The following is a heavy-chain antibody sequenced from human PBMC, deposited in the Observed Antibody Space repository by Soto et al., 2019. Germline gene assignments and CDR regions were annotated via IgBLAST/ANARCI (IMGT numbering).Heavy chain of an antibody. D-gene: IGHD6-13*01. CDR1: GFTFSTCW. V-gene: IGHV3-74*03. Sequence: GGSLRLSCAASGFTFSTCWMNWVRQAPGEGLEWVARINRDGSTTTYADSVKGRFTVSRDNAKNSLYLQMNSLRADDTAVYYCARDSLTAPGTFDYWGQGTLVTVSS. CDR2: INRDGSTT. J-gene: IGHJ4*02. CDR3: ARDSLTAPGTFDY.